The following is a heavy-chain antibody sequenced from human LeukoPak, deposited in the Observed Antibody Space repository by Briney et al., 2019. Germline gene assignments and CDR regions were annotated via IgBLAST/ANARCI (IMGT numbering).Heavy chain of an antibody. J-gene: IGHJ4*02. Sequence: GGSLRLSCAASGFTFSSYAMGWVRQAPGKGLEWVSTISSRATNTYYADSVKGRFTISRDNSKNTLYLELNTLRAEDTAVYYCAAGGRYTYGYGDLGQGTLVTVSS. D-gene: IGHD5-18*01. CDR2: ISSRATNT. CDR1: GFTFSSYA. V-gene: IGHV3-23*01. CDR3: AAGGRYTYGYGD.